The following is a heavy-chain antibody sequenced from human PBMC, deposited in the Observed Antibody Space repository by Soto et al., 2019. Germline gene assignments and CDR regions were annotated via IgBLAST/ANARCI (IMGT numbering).Heavy chain of an antibody. Sequence: QLQLVESGGGVVQPGGSLRLSCVASGFTFSSVSLHWVRQAPGKGLERLALISYDGSSKYNADSVKGRFTISRENSNHTLYLQLSSLRPEDTAVYYCARTTAVAGTPEFDYWGQGALVTVSS. J-gene: IGHJ4*02. V-gene: IGHV3-30-3*01. CDR2: ISYDGSSK. CDR1: GFTFSSVS. CDR3: ARTTAVAGTPEFDY. D-gene: IGHD6-19*01.